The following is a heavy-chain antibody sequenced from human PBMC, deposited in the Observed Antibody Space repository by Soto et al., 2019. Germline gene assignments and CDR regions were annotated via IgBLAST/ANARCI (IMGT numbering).Heavy chain of an antibody. CDR3: VGQTFTIAAASYGRSNWFDP. D-gene: IGHD6-25*01. J-gene: IGHJ5*01. CDR2: IYFTGNT. CDR1: AGSNTSSRPF. Sequence: PSETLSLTCTASAGSNTSSRPFWAWVHQPPGTGLEWIGSIYFTGNTYYTPSLKSRLTMSIDTSKNEFSLRLNSVAAAVTAVYYCVGQTFTIAAASYGRSNWFDPWGPGTLVTVSS. V-gene: IGHV4-39*01.